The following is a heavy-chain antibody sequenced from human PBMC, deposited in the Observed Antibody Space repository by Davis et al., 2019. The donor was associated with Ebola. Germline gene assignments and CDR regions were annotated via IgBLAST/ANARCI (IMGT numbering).Heavy chain of an antibody. CDR3: ARVGGDGSSHLEGLDS. V-gene: IGHV4-59*11. J-gene: IGHJ4*02. CDR2: INYSGRT. Sequence: MPSETLSLTCTVSPFSFSSHYWSWVRQPPGKGLEWIADINYSGRTNYNPSLASRVTISIATSRNQFSLNLRSVTAADTAVYYCARVGGDGSSHLEGLDSWGQGTLVTVSS. D-gene: IGHD3-16*01. CDR1: PFSFSSHY.